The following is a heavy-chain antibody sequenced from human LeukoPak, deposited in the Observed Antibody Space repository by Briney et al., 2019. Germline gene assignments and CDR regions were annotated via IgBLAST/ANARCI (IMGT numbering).Heavy chain of an antibody. J-gene: IGHJ4*02. CDR2: INPNSGGT. D-gene: IGHD5-12*01. Sequence: ASVKVSCKASGYTFTGYYMHWVRQAPGQGLEWMGWINPNSGGTNYAQKFQGRVTMTRDTSISTAYMEPSRLRSDDTAVYYCARGPLIVATIFAGLVFDYWGQGTLVTVSS. CDR3: ARGPLIVATIFAGLVFDY. CDR1: GYTFTGYY. V-gene: IGHV1-2*02.